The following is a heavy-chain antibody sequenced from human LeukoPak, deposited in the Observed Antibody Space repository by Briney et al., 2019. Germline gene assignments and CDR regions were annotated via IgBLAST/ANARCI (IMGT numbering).Heavy chain of an antibody. CDR1: GGSISSHY. V-gene: IGHV4-59*11. CDR2: IYYSGST. CDR3: ARVEDFWSGYYRNDAFDI. J-gene: IGHJ3*02. D-gene: IGHD3-3*01. Sequence: SETLSLTCTVSGGSISSHYWSWIRQPPGKGLEWIGYIYYSGSTNYNPSLKSRVTISVDTSKNQFSLKPSSVTAADTAVYYCARVEDFWSGYYRNDAFDIWGQGTMVTVSS.